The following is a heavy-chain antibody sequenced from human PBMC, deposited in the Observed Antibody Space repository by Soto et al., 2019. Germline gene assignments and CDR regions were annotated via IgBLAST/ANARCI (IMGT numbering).Heavy chain of an antibody. Sequence: SVKVSCKASGGTFSSYAISWVRQAPGQGLEWMGGIIPIFGTANYAQKFQGRVTITADESTSTAYMELSSLRSEDTAVYYCARMADCGGDCYSGYYFDYWGQGTLVTVSS. J-gene: IGHJ4*02. CDR3: ARMADCGGDCYSGYYFDY. V-gene: IGHV1-69*13. D-gene: IGHD2-21*02. CDR1: GGTFSSYA. CDR2: IIPIFGTA.